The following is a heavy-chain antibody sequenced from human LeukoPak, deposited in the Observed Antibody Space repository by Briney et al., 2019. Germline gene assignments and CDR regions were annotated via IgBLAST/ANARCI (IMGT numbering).Heavy chain of an antibody. J-gene: IGHJ6*03. D-gene: IGHD4-17*01. V-gene: IGHV1-69*13. CDR2: IIPIFGTA. CDR3: ARANYGDYVAGGYYYYYMDV. Sequence: ASVKVSCKASGGTFSSYAISWVRQAPGQGLEWMGGIIPIFGTANYAQKFQGRVTITADESTSTAYMELSSLRSEDTAVYYCARANYGDYVAGGYYYYYMDVWGKGTTVTISS. CDR1: GGTFSSYA.